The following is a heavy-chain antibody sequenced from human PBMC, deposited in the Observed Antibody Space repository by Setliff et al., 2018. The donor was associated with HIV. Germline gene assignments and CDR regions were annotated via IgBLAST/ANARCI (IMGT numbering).Heavy chain of an antibody. D-gene: IGHD6-13*01. J-gene: IGHJ6*03. CDR1: GDSVTSDSYY. Sequence: SETLSLTCTVSGDSVTSDSYYWNWIRQPAGKTLEWIGRIYFSGSTNYNPSLKSRVTISIDTSKNHVSLRLSSVTAADTGVYYCARHRDPPGTSWIYYYYYMDLWGAGTTVTVSS. CDR3: ARHRDPPGTSWIYYYYYMDL. V-gene: IGHV4-61*02. CDR2: IYFSGST.